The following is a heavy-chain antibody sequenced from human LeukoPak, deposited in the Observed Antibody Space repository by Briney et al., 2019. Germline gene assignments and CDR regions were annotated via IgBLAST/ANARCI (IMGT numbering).Heavy chain of an antibody. D-gene: IGHD3-22*01. Sequence: ASVKVSCKVSGYTLTELSMHWVRQPPGKGLEWMGGFDPEDGETIYAQKFQGRVTMTEDTSTDTAYMELSSLRSEDTAVYYCATADYYDSSGYSPPIDYWGQGTLVTVSS. V-gene: IGHV1-24*01. CDR1: GYTLTELS. CDR3: ATADYYDSSGYSPPIDY. J-gene: IGHJ4*02. CDR2: FDPEDGET.